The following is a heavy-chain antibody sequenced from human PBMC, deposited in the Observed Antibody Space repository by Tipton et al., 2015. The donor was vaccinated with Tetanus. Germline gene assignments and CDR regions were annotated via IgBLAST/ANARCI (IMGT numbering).Heavy chain of an antibody. V-gene: IGHV4-30-2*01. D-gene: IGHD2-2*01. CDR2: VFRSGSA. CDR1: GASISSIYS. CDR3: ARVACSSTSCYSHYFDY. J-gene: IGHJ4*02. Sequence: RSLRLSCAVSGASISSIYSWSWIRQPPGKGLEWIGYVFRSGSADYNPSLKSRVNTSLDRSENQISLMLTSVTAADTAVYYCARVACSSTSCYSHYFDYWGPGSLVTVSS.